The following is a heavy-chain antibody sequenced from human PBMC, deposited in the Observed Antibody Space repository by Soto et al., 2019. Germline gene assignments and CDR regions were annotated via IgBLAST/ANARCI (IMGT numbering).Heavy chain of an antibody. CDR1: GYSFTSYW. CDR3: ARRLGTTWAHGMDV. V-gene: IGHV5-10-1*01. Sequence: GESLKISCKGSGYSFTSYWISWVRQMPGKGRGWMGRIDRSDSYTNYSPSFQGHVTISADKSISTAYLQWSSLKASDTAMYYCARRLGTTWAHGMDVWGQGTTVTVSS. D-gene: IGHD4-17*01. J-gene: IGHJ6*02. CDR2: IDRSDSYT.